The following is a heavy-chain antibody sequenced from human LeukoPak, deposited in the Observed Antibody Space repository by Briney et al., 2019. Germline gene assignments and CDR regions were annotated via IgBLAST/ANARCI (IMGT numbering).Heavy chain of an antibody. CDR1: GGSFSGYY. Sequence: PSETLSLTCAVHGGSFSGYYWSWIRQPPGKGLEWIGEINHSGSTNYNPSLKSRVTISVDTSKNQFSLKLSSVTAADTAVYYCAREGSSLGADYWGQGTLVTVSS. J-gene: IGHJ4*02. CDR3: AREGSSLGADY. D-gene: IGHD6-13*01. V-gene: IGHV4-34*01. CDR2: INHSGST.